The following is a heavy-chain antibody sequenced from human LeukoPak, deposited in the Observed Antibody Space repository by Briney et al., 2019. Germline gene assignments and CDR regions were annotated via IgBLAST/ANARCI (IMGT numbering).Heavy chain of an antibody. CDR3: ARGGYSSSWYWFDP. D-gene: IGHD6-13*01. V-gene: IGHV3-11*01. J-gene: IGHJ5*02. CDR2: ISSSGSTI. Sequence: LSLTCAVCGGSFSGYYWSWIRQAPGKGLEWVSYISSSGSTIYYADSVKGRFTISRDNAKNSLYLQMNSLRAEDTAVHYCARGGYSSSWYWFDPWGQGTLVTVSS. CDR1: GGSFSGYY.